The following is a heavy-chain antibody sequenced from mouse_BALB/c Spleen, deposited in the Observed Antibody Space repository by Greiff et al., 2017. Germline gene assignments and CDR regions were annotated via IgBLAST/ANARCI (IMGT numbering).Heavy chain of an antibody. CDR1: GYTFTSYW. V-gene: IGHV1S81*02. CDR3: ARGDYDGGFFAY. D-gene: IGHD2-4*01. J-gene: IGHJ3*01. CDR2: INPSNGRT. Sequence: QVQLQQPGAELVKPGASVKLSCKASGYTFTSYWMHWVKQRPGQGLEWIGEINPSNGRTNYNEKFKSKATLTVDKSSSTACMQLSSLTSEDSAVYYCARGDYDGGFFAYWGQGTLVTVSA.